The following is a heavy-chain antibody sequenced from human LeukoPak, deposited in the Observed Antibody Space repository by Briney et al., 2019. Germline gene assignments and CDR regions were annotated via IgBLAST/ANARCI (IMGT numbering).Heavy chain of an antibody. V-gene: IGHV4-4*02. J-gene: IGHJ4*02. CDR1: GGSISSSNW. D-gene: IGHD3-10*01. CDR2: IYQSGST. Sequence: SETLSLTCSVSGGSISSSNWWSWVRQPPGKGLEWIGEIYQSGSTNYNPTLKSRVTMSVDKSRNQFSLSLTSVTAADTAVYYCARGEQYGSGTVQFDYWGQGTLVTVSP. CDR3: ARGEQYGSGTVQFDY.